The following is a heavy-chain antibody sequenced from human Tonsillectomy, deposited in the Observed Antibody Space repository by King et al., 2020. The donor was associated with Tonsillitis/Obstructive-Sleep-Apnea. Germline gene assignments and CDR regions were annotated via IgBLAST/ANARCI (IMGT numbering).Heavy chain of an antibody. D-gene: IGHD4-17*01. CDR3: ARTDTTADYGMDV. V-gene: IGHV3-30*04. CDR2: ISYDGSNK. Sequence: QLVQSGGGVVQPGRSLRLSCAASGFTFSSYAMHWVRQAPGKGLEWVAVISYDGSNKYYSDSVKGRFTISRDNSKNTLYLQMNSLRAEDRAVYYCARTDTTADYGMDVWGQGTTVTVSS. J-gene: IGHJ6*02. CDR1: GFTFSSYA.